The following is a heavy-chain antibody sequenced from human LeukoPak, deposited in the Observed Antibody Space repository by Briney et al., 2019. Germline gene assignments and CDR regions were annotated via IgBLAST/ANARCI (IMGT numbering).Heavy chain of an antibody. Sequence: ASVKVSCKASGYTFTSYGISWVRQAPGQGLEWMGWISAYNGYTNYPQNLQGRVTMTTDTSTSTAYMEMRSLRSDDTAVYYCARLLHGDYIPYYFDYWGQGTLVTVPS. CDR3: ARLLHGDYIPYYFDY. CDR2: ISAYNGYT. D-gene: IGHD4-17*01. J-gene: IGHJ4*02. CDR1: GYTFTSYG. V-gene: IGHV1-18*01.